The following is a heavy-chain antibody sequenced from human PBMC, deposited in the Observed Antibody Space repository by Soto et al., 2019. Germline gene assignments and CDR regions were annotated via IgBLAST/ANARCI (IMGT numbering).Heavy chain of an antibody. Sequence: QVQLQESDPGLVKPSQTLSLTCTVSGGSISSGGYYWSWIRQHPGKGLEWIGYIYYSGSTYYNPSLKSRVTISVDTSKNQFSLKLSSVTAADTAVYYCARDRSGSSVFYYYYMDVWGKGTTVTVSS. D-gene: IGHD6-6*01. CDR1: GGSISSGGYY. CDR3: ARDRSGSSVFYYYYMDV. J-gene: IGHJ6*03. V-gene: IGHV4-31*03. CDR2: IYYSGST.